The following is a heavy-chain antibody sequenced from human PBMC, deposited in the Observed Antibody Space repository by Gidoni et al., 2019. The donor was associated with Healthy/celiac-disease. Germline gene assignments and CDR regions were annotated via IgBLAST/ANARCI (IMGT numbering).Heavy chain of an antibody. J-gene: IGHJ4*02. Sequence: EVQLVESGGGLVKPGGSLRLPCAASGFTFSNAWMSWVRQAPGKGLEWVGRIKSKTDGGTTDYAAPVKGRFTISRDDSKNTLYLQMNSLKTEDTAVYYCTTGARYFDWLLPYWGQGTLVTVSS. D-gene: IGHD3-9*01. CDR2: IKSKTDGGTT. CDR3: TTGARYFDWLLPY. V-gene: IGHV3-15*01. CDR1: GFTFSNAW.